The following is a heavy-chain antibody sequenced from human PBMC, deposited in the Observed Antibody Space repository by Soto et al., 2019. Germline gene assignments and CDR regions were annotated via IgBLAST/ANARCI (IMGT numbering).Heavy chain of an antibody. CDR1: GGTFSSYA. D-gene: IGHD6-25*01. CDR2: IIPLFGRA. J-gene: IGHJ2*01. V-gene: IGHV1-69*12. CDR3: AQTRGLEAAEPGRFDL. Sequence: QVQLVQSGAEVKKPGSSVKVSCKASGGTFSSYAISWVRQAPGQGLEWMGGIIPLFGRANYAQKFQGRVTITAAASTSTAYMELSSLRSEDTAVYYCAQTRGLEAAEPGRFDLWGRGTLVTVSS.